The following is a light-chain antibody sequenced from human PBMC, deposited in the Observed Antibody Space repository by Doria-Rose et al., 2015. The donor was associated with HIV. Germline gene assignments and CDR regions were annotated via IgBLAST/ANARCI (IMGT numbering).Light chain of an antibody. CDR1: RRISSW. V-gene: IGKV1-5*03. J-gene: IGKJ2*01. CDR2: KAS. CDR3: QHYDTYPYT. Sequence: DIQLTQSPSTLSASVGDRVAIACRASRRISSWLAWYQQKPGKAPKLLIYKASILESGVPSRFSGRGSGTGFTLTISSLQPDDFATYYCQHYDTYPYTFGQGTRLQI.